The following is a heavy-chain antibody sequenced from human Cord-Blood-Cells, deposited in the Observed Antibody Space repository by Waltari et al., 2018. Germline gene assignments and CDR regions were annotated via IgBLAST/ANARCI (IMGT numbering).Heavy chain of an antibody. CDR3: AHNLPKTETYAFDI. CDR1: GFPLSTSGVG. D-gene: IGHD1-1*01. Sequence: QITLTEPGPTLVKPKQTITLTCTFSGFPLSTSGVGVAWTRQPPGKALEWLALIYWDDDKRYSPSLKSRLTITKDTSKNQVVLTMTNMDPVDTATYYCAHNLPKTETYAFDIWGQGTMVTVSS. J-gene: IGHJ3*02. V-gene: IGHV2-5*02. CDR2: IYWDDDK.